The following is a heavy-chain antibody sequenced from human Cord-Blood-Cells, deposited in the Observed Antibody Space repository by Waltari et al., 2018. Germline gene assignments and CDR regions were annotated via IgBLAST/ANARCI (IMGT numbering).Heavy chain of an antibody. CDR2: IYYSGST. Sequence: QVQLQESGPGLVKPSETLSLTCTVSGGSISSYYWSWIRQPPGKGLEWIGYIYYSGSTNYNPSLKSRVTISVDTSKNQFSLKLSSVTAADTAVYYCARAMPTLRAYYYGSGSYAFDIWGQGTMVTVSS. CDR1: GGSISSYY. D-gene: IGHD3-10*01. J-gene: IGHJ3*02. CDR3: ARAMPTLRAYYYGSGSYAFDI. V-gene: IGHV4-59*01.